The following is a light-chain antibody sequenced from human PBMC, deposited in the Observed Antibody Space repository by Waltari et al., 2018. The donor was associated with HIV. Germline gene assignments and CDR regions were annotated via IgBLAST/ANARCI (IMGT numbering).Light chain of an antibody. CDR3: QNYDSAPVA. CDR1: RDISND. V-gene: IGKV1-27*01. J-gene: IGKJ5*01. CDR2: ASY. Sequence: DIQMSQVPSSLSASVGDRVTITCRASRDISNDLAWYQQKPGEVPKLLIYASYSLRSGVPSRFRGSGSGTDFTLTINGLQPEDVASYYCQNYDSAPVAFGQGTRLEI.